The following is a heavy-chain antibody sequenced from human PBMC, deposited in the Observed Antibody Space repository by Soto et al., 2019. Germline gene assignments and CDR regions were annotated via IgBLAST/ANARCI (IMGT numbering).Heavy chain of an antibody. V-gene: IGHV5-51*01. CDR1: GYSFTSYW. J-gene: IGHJ4*02. CDR3: ARHLRGSNFDY. Sequence: EVHLVQSGAEVKKPGESLKISCKGSGYSFTSYWIAWVRQIPGKGLEWMGIIYPGDSEPNYSPSFQGQVTFSVDKSISTAYLQWSSLKASDTAIYYCARHLRGSNFDYWGQGTLVTVSS. CDR2: IYPGDSEP.